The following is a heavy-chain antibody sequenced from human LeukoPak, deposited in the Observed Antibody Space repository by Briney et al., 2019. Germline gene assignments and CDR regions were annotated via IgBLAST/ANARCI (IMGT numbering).Heavy chain of an antibody. V-gene: IGHV4-38-2*01. J-gene: IGHJ1*01. CDR3: ATLAAAGDFQH. CDR1: GYSISSGYY. CDR2: IYHSGST. D-gene: IGHD6-13*01. Sequence: SETLSLTCAVSGYSISSGYYWGWTRQPPGKGLEWIGGIYHSGSTYYNPSLKSRGTISVDTSKNQFSLKLSSVTAADTAVYYCATLAAAGDFQHWGQGTLVTVSS.